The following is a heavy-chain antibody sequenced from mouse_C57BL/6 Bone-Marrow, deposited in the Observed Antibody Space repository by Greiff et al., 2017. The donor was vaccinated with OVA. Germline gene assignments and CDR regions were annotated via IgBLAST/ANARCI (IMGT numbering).Heavy chain of an antibody. D-gene: IGHD6-1*01. CDR3: AALSRAY. V-gene: IGHV1-69*01. Sequence: QVQLQQPGAELVMPGASVKLSCKASGYTFTSYWMHWVKQRPGQGLEWIGEIDPSDSSPNYNQKFKGKSTLTVDKSSSTAYMQLSSLTSEDSAVYNCAALSRAYGGQGTLVTVSA. CDR2: IDPSDSSP. J-gene: IGHJ3*01. CDR1: GYTFTSYW.